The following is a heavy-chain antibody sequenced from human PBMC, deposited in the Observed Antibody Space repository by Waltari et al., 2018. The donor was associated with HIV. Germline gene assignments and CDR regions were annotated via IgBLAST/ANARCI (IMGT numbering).Heavy chain of an antibody. J-gene: IGHJ6*02. CDR2: FCTGESP. V-gene: IGHV4-4*07. CDR3: ARAPYYYSNNGYLRNNYYYYGMDV. Sequence: QVQLQESGPGLVKPSETLSLTCSVANVFSKGYYWWIRQPAGQALEWIGRFCTGESPTFHPSLKSRGGMSVDTSKNHFSLWLNSVTAADAAVYYCARAPYYYSNNGYLRNNYYYYGMDVWGQGTTVTVSS. D-gene: IGHD3-10*01. CDR1: NVFSKGYY.